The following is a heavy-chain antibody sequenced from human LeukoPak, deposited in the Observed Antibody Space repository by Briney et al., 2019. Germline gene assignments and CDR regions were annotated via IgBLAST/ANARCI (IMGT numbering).Heavy chain of an antibody. Sequence: GTSLRLSCAASGFTFRTYAMHWVRQAPGKGLEWVAVISNDGRNTYYIDSVKGRFTISRDNSKNTLDLQMNSLRVEDAAVYYCASNTFGELSIDYWGQGTLVTVSS. CDR3: ASNTFGELSIDY. J-gene: IGHJ4*02. CDR2: ISNDGRNT. CDR1: GFTFRTYA. V-gene: IGHV3-30*04. D-gene: IGHD3-10*01.